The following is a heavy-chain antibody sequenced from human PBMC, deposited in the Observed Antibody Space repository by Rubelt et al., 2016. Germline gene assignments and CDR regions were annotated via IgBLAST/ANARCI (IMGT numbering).Heavy chain of an antibody. D-gene: IGHD6-19*01. CDR2: IYYSGST. CDR1: GGSISSSSYY. Sequence: QLQLQESGPGLVKPSETLSLTCTVSGGSISSSSYYWGWIRQPPGQGLEWIGSIYYSGSTYYNPSLKSRVTISVDTSKNQFSLKLSSVTAADTAVYYCARLSSGWYYFDYWGQGTLVTVSS. J-gene: IGHJ4*02. CDR3: ARLSSGWYYFDY. V-gene: IGHV4-39*01.